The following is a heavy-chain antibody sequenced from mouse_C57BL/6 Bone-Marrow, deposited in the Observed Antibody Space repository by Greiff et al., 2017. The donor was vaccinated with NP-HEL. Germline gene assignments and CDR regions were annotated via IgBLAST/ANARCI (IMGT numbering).Heavy chain of an antibody. CDR2: ISNGGGST. J-gene: IGHJ3*01. V-gene: IGHV5-12*01. Sequence: DVKLVESGGGLVQPGGSLKLSCAASGFTFSDYYMYWVRQTPEKRLEWVAYISNGGGSTYYPDTVKGRFTISRDNAKNTLYLQMSRLKSEDTAMYYCARHEGGFAYWGQGTLVTVSA. CDR3: ARHEGGFAY. CDR1: GFTFSDYY.